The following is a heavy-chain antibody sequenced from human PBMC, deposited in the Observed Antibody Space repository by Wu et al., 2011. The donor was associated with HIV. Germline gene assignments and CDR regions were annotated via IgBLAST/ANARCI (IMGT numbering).Heavy chain of an antibody. Sequence: QVQLVQSGAEVKKPGASVKVSCKASGYTFTAYYMHWLRRAPGQGLEWMGWINPHSGGTNFAQKFQGRVTMTRDTSITTAYMELSRLRSDDTAVYYCARDPYSSSFYYYYFMDVWGKGTTVTVSS. V-gene: IGHV1-2*02. CDR3: ARDPYSSSFYYYYFMDV. CDR2: INPHSGGT. D-gene: IGHD6-6*01. CDR1: GYTFTAYY. J-gene: IGHJ6*03.